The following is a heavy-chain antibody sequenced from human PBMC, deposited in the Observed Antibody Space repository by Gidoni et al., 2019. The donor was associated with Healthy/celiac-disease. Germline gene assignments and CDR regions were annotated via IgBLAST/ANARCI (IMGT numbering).Heavy chain of an antibody. V-gene: IGHV3-30*18. J-gene: IGHJ4*02. CDR1: GFTFSSYG. D-gene: IGHD3-10*01. CDR3: AKDYYGSGSYLNLCDY. Sequence: QVHLVESGGGVVQPGRSLRLSCAASGFTFSSYGMHWVRQAPGKVLEWVAVISYDGSNKYYADSVKGRFTISRDNSKNTLYLQMNSLRAEDTAVYYCAKDYYGSGSYLNLCDYWGQGTLVTVSS. CDR2: ISYDGSNK.